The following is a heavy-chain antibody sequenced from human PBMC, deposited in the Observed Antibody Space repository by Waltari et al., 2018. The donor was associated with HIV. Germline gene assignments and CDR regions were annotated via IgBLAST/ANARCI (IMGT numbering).Heavy chain of an antibody. J-gene: IGHJ4*02. V-gene: IGHV3-30*03. CDR2: CSFDSSDF. Sequence: LVESGGDVVQPGRSLRLSCSASGFTFKNYGMHWVRQTPGKGLGWVAFCSFDSSDFYYADSVKRRFTVSRYNSKNTLFLQMDSLKSEDTSLYYCARAPTTSLSLIQGFWGQGTLVTVSS. CDR1: GFTFKNYG. CDR3: ARAPTTSLSLIQGF.